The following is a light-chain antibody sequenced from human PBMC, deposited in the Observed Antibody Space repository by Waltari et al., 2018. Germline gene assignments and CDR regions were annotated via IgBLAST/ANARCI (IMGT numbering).Light chain of an antibody. V-gene: IGLV2-14*01. CDR1: SSAVGGYNY. Sequence: QSALTQPASVSGSPGQSITISCTGTSSAVGGYNYVSWYQQHPGKAPKLMLYDVSKRHSGVSNRFAGSKSGNTASLTISGLQAEDEADYYCSSYTTSSTWVFGGGTKLTVL. CDR2: DVS. J-gene: IGLJ3*02. CDR3: SSYTTSSTWV.